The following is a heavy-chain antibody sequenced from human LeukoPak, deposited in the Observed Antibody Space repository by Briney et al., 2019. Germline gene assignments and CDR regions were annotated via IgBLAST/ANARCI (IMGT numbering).Heavy chain of an antibody. CDR2: IYTSGST. D-gene: IGHD6-19*01. J-gene: IGHJ6*03. CDR1: GGSVSSGSYY. CDR3: ARDGIAVAGTPYYYYYYMDV. Sequence: SETLSLTCTVSGGSVSSGSYYWSWIRQPAGKGLEWIGRIYTSGSTNYNPSLKSRVTISVDTSKNQFSLKLSSVTAADAAVYYCARDGIAVAGTPYYYYYYMDVWGKGTTVTISS. V-gene: IGHV4-61*02.